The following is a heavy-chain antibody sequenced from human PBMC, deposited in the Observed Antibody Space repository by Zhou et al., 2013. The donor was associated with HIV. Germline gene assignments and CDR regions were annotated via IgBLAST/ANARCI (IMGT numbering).Heavy chain of an antibody. CDR1: GYTFTSYG. V-gene: IGHV1-18*01. CDR3: ARALHPTGGYNSGDAFDI. J-gene: IGHJ3*02. CDR2: ISAHNGNT. D-gene: IGHD5-18*01. Sequence: QVQLVQSGAEVKKPGASVKVSCKASGYTFTSYGISWVRQAPGQGLEWMGWISAHNGNTNYAQKLQGRVTMTTDTSTSTAYMELRSLRSDDTAVYYCARALHPTGGYNSGDAFDIWAKGQWSPSLQ.